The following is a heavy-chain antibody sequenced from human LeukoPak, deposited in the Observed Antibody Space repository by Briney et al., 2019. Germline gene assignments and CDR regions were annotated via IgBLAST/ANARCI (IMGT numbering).Heavy chain of an antibody. V-gene: IGHV4-34*01. CDR1: GGSFSGYY. Sequence: PSETLSLTCAVYGGSFSGYYWSWIRQPPGKGLEWIGEINHSGSTNYNPSLKSRVTISVDTSKNQFSLKLSSVTAADTAVYYCARGCSSTSCFPWGYYYYYYGMDVWGQGTTVTVSS. CDR2: INHSGST. D-gene: IGHD2-2*01. J-gene: IGHJ6*02. CDR3: ARGCSSTSCFPWGYYYYYYGMDV.